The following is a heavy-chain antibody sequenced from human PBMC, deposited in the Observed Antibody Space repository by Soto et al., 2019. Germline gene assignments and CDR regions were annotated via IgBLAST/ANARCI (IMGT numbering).Heavy chain of an antibody. CDR1: GGTFSSYA. CDR2: IIPIFGTA. CDR3: ATAYTAMVTGY. V-gene: IGHV1-69*06. D-gene: IGHD5-18*01. Sequence: ASVKVSCKASGGTFSSYAISWVRQAPGQGLEWMGGIIPIFGTANYAQKFQGRVTITADKSTSTAYMELSSLRSEDTAVYYCATAYTAMVTGYWGQGTLVTVSS. J-gene: IGHJ4*02.